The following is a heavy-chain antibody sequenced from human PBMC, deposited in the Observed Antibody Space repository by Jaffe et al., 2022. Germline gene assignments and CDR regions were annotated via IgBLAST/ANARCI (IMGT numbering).Heavy chain of an antibody. CDR2: TDRYLGST. CDR3: AKEKEIASREVNRSPLNS. J-gene: IGHJ4*02. D-gene: IGHD2-21*01. Sequence: QAQLVQSGAEVKEPGSSVKVSCKASGDMFTINGLHWVRQAPGQGLEWMGGTDRYLGSTTYADKFQGRIKLTTDASTGAAFMELSGLRSEDTAVYFCAKEKEIASREVNRSPLNSWGQGTPVTVSS. CDR1: GDMFTING. V-gene: IGHV1-69*05.